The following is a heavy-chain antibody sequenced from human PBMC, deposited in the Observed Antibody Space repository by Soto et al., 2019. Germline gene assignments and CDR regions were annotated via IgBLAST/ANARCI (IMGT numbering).Heavy chain of an antibody. V-gene: IGHV1-46*01. CDR3: AREGPSTGAFDI. D-gene: IGHD2-8*02. CDR1: GCIFTNFY. Sequence: APVKVSCKSSGCIFTNFYLHWVRQAPGQGLEWMGVIFPNGDRTSYAQSFQGRVTMTRDTSTSTDQMELSSLTCEDMAVYFCAREGPSTGAFDIWGQGTMVTVSS. CDR2: IFPNGDRT. J-gene: IGHJ3*02.